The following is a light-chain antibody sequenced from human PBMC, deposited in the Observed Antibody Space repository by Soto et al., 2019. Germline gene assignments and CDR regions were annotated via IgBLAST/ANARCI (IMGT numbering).Light chain of an antibody. CDR1: SSDVGGYNY. V-gene: IGLV2-14*01. CDR3: SSSTTGRTPVV. CDR2: DVS. Sequence: QSALTQPASVSGSPGQSITISCTGTSSDVGGYNYVSWYQQHPGKAPKFMIYDVSNRPSGVSDRFSGSKSGNTASLTISGLQAEDEADYYCSSSTTGRTPVVFGGGTKLTVL. J-gene: IGLJ2*01.